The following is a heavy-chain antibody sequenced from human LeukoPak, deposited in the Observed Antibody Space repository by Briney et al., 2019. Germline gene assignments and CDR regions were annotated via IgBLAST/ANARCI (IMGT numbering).Heavy chain of an antibody. D-gene: IGHD1-26*01. CDR1: GFTFSSYG. CDR3: AKLPYHSGSYYVRLHDAFDI. V-gene: IGHV3-30*18. Sequence: PGGSLRLSCAASGFTFSSYGMHWVRQAPGKGLEWVAVISYDGSNKYYADSVKGRFTISRDNSKNTLYLQMSSLRAEDTAVYYCAKLPYHSGSYYVRLHDAFDIWGQGTMVTVSS. J-gene: IGHJ3*02. CDR2: ISYDGSNK.